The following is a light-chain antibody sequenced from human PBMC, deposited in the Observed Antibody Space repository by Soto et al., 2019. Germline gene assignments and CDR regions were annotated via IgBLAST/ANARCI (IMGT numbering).Light chain of an antibody. V-gene: IGKV1-39*01. Sequence: DLQMTQSPSSLSASVGDRVTMTCRASQSISSYLNWYQQKPGKAPKLLIYAASSLQSGVPSRFSGSGSGTDFTLTITSLQPEDFASYYCQQSYSTPRTFGQGTKLEMK. CDR2: AAS. CDR3: QQSYSTPRT. CDR1: QSISSY. J-gene: IGKJ2*01.